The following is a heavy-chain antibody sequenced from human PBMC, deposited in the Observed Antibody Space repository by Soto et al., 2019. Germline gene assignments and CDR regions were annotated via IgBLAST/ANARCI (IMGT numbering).Heavy chain of an antibody. D-gene: IGHD3-16*02. CDR2: IIPIFGTA. CDR1: GGTFSSYA. V-gene: IGHV1-69*12. CDR3: ARQFEVISYYYYGMDV. Sequence: QVQLVQSGAEVKKPGSSVKVSCKASGGTFSSYAISWVRQAPGQGLEWMGGIIPIFGTANYAQKFQGRVRITADGSTSTAYMELSSLRSEDTAVYYCARQFEVISYYYYGMDVWGQGTTVTVSS. J-gene: IGHJ6*02.